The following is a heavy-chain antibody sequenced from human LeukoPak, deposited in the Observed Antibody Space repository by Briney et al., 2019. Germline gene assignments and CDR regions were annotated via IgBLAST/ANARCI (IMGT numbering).Heavy chain of an antibody. CDR1: GFTFSSYW. Sequence: GGSLRLSCAASGFTFSSYWVSWVRQAPGKGLEWVANIKKDGSENYYVDSVKGRFTISRDNAKKSLYLQMKSLRAEDTAVYYCARHLSGVTGYSYGRGIDYWGQGTLVTVSS. J-gene: IGHJ4*02. CDR2: IKKDGSEN. V-gene: IGHV3-7*01. CDR3: ARHLSGVTGYSYGRGIDY. D-gene: IGHD5-18*01.